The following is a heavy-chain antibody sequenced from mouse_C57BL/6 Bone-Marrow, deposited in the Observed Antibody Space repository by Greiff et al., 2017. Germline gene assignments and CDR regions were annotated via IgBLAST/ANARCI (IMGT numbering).Heavy chain of an antibody. CDR2: INPGSGGT. CDR3: ARGGLDYGSSSAWFAY. D-gene: IGHD1-1*01. Sequence: QVQLQQSGAELVRPGTSVKVSCKASGYAFTNYLIEWVKQRPGQGLEWIGVINPGSGGTNYNEKFKGKATLTADKSSSTAYMQLSSLTSEDSAVYFCARGGLDYGSSSAWFAYWGQGTLVTVSA. J-gene: IGHJ3*01. V-gene: IGHV1-54*01. CDR1: GYAFTNYL.